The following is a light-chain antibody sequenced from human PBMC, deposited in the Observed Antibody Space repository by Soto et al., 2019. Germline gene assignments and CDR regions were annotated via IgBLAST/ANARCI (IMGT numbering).Light chain of an antibody. V-gene: IGKV1-5*01. J-gene: IGKJ4*01. CDR3: QQYNSWPLN. CDR2: AAS. Sequence: DIQMTQSPSTLSASVVDIVTITCRASHSISSWLAWYQQKPGKAPNLLIYAASTLESGVPSRFSGSGSGTEFTLTISSLQPDDFATYYCQQYNSWPLNFGGGNKVDIK. CDR1: HSISSW.